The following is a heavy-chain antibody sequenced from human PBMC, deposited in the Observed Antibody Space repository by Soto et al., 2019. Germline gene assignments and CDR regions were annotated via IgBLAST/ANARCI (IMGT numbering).Heavy chain of an antibody. J-gene: IGHJ4*02. Sequence: GGSLPRSCEASGFPFDNYAMSWVRQAPGKGLEWVSAISGGSPKEFYAESVKGRLTISRDNSKNTLFLEMNSLRADDAALYYCAKDFSRGSFSQKPSCSGDSYTLDSWGQGIQVTVSS. D-gene: IGHD5-18*01. CDR1: GFPFDNYA. V-gene: IGHV3-23*01. CDR3: AKDFSRGSFSQKPSCSGDSYTLDS. CDR2: ISGGSPKE.